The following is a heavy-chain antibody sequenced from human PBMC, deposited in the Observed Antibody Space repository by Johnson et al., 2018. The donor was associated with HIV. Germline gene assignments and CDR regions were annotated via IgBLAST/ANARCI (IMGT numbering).Heavy chain of an antibody. V-gene: IGHV3-30*03. CDR3: ARDVKVCAFDI. J-gene: IGHJ3*02. Sequence: QMLLVESGGGVVQPGRSLRLSCAASGFAFSSYGMHWVRQAPGKGLEWVAIISYDESNKDYADSVKGRFTISRDNAKNSLYLQMNSLRAEDTAVYYCARDVKVCAFDIWGQGTMVTVSS. CDR2: ISYDESNK. D-gene: IGHD3-16*01. CDR1: GFAFSSYG.